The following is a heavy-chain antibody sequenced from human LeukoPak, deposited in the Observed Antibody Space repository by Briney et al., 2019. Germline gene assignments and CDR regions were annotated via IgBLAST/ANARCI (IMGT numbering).Heavy chain of an antibody. V-gene: IGHV3-53*01. Sequence: PGGSLRLSCAASGFSVNNNYMSWVRQAPGKGLEWVSTMYNAGSTYYADSVRGRFTISRDSSTNTLYLQINSLRAEDTAVYYCAGGTYYGSGSRPGYLDYWGQGTLVTVSS. CDR2: MYNAGST. D-gene: IGHD3-10*01. CDR1: GFSVNNNY. CDR3: AGGTYYGSGSRPGYLDY. J-gene: IGHJ4*02.